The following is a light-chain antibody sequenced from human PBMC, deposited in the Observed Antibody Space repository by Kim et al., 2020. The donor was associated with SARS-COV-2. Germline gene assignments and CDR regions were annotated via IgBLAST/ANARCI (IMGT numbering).Light chain of an antibody. J-gene: IGKJ1*01. CDR2: AAS. CDR3: QQSYS. Sequence: SSQSASVGDRVTITCRASQSISSYLNWYQQKPGKAPKLLIYAASSLQSGVPSRFSGSGSGTDFTLTISSLQPEDFATYYCQQSYSFGQGTKVEIK. V-gene: IGKV1-39*01. CDR1: QSISSY.